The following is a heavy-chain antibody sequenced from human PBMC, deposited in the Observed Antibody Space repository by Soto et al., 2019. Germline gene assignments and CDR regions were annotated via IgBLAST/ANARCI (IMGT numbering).Heavy chain of an antibody. J-gene: IGHJ6*02. CDR1: GGTFSSYA. D-gene: IGHD2-2*01. CDR3: ARGIVLVGYYYYYGMDV. Sequence: QVQLVQSGAAVKKPGSSVKVSCKASGGTFSSYAISWVRQAPGQGLEWMGGIIPIFGTANYAQKFQGRVTITADESTSTAYMELSSLRSEDTAVYYCARGIVLVGYYYYYGMDVWGQGTTVTVSS. CDR2: IIPIFGTA. V-gene: IGHV1-69*12.